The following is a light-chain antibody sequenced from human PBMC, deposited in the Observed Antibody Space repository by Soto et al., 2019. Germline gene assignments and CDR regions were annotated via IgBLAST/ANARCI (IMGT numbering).Light chain of an antibody. CDR2: KAS. V-gene: IGKV1-5*03. CDR3: QQYNSPPWT. J-gene: IGKJ1*01. Sequence: DIQMTQSPSTLSASVGDRVTITCRASQSISSWLAWYQQKPGKAPKFLIHKASSLESGVPSRFSGSGSGTEFTLTISSLQNDDFATYFCQQYNSPPWTFGQGTKVEIK. CDR1: QSISSW.